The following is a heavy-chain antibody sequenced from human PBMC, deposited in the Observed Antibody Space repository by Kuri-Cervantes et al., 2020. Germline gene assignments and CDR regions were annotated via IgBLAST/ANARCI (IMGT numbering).Heavy chain of an antibody. V-gene: IGHV4-4*07. CDR1: GGPISSYY. Sequence: SETLSLTCFVSGGPISSYYWSWIRQLAGKGLEWIGRIYTSGSTNYNPSLKSRVTISVDKSKNQFSLKLSSVTAADTAVYYCARGDYCSGGSCYSRVDWFDPWGQGTLVTVSS. CDR3: ARGDYCSGGSCYSRVDWFDP. CDR2: IYTSGST. J-gene: IGHJ5*02. D-gene: IGHD2-15*01.